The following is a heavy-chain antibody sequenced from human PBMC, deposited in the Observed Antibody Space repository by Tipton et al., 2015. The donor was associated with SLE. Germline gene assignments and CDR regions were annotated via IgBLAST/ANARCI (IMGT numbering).Heavy chain of an antibody. V-gene: IGHV3-30*04. CDR2: ISYDGSNK. Sequence: QLVQSGGGVVQPGKSLRLSCAASGFTFSNYAMHWVRQAPGKGLEWVAVISYDGSNKYHADSVKGRFTISRDNSKNTLYLQMNSLRAEDTAVYYCASEGWELSFDYWGQGTLVTVSS. D-gene: IGHD1-26*01. J-gene: IGHJ4*02. CDR1: GFTFSNYA. CDR3: ASEGWELSFDY.